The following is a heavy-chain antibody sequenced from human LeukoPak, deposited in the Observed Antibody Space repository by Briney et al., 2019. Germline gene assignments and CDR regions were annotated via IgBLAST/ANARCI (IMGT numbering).Heavy chain of an antibody. CDR1: GFTFSTFS. J-gene: IGHJ4*02. D-gene: IGHD3-22*01. Sequence: PGGSLRLSCAASGFTFSTFSMHWVRQAPGKGLEGASSISDSSTYIYYADSVNGRFTISRDDANSSLYLQMNSLRVEDTAVYFCARDPQYFFDSSGFDYWGQGSLVAVSS. CDR3: ARDPQYFFDSSGFDY. CDR2: ISDSSTYI. V-gene: IGHV3-21*01.